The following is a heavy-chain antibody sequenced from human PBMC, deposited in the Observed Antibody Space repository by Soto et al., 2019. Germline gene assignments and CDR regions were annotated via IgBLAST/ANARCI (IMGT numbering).Heavy chain of an antibody. CDR1: GGSISSGGYY. CDR3: ARDSEYCSGGSCYSY. Sequence: QVQLQESGPGLVKPSQTLSLTCTVSGGSISSGGYYWSWTRQHPGKGREWIGYIYYSGTTYYNPSRKSRVTISVDTSKNPFPMKLSSVTAADTAVYYCARDSEYCSGGSCYSYWGQGTLVTVSS. V-gene: IGHV4-31*03. CDR2: IYYSGTT. D-gene: IGHD2-15*01. J-gene: IGHJ4*02.